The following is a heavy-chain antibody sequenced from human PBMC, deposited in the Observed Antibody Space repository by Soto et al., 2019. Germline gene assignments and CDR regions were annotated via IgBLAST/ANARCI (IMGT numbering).Heavy chain of an antibody. CDR3: AKHGIAWDQTLSQPNWVDP. V-gene: IGHV3-30*18. CDR1: GFTFSNYA. D-gene: IGHD2-2*01. Sequence: QVQLVESGGGVVQPGRSLRLSCAASGFTFSNYAIHWVRQAPGRGLEWVTVISFDGSNKYYADSVKGRFTISRDNSKNTVYLQMNSLRVEDTAVYYCAKHGIAWDQTLSQPNWVDPWGQGTLVTVSS. CDR2: ISFDGSNK. J-gene: IGHJ5*02.